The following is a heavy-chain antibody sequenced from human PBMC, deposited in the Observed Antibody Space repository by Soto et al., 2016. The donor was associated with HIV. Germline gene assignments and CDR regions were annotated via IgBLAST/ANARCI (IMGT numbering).Heavy chain of an antibody. CDR1: GFTFSNAW. Sequence: DVQLVESGGGLVKPGGSLRLSCAASGFTFSNAWMSWVRQAPGKGLEWVGRIKSKSDGGTTDYAAPVKGRFTISRDDSKNXLYVQMNSLKTEDTAVYYCTTPYYYDSSGYLTVDYWGQGTLVTVSS. V-gene: IGHV3-15*01. D-gene: IGHD3-22*01. J-gene: IGHJ4*02. CDR2: IKSKSDGGTT. CDR3: TTPYYYDSSGYLTVDY.